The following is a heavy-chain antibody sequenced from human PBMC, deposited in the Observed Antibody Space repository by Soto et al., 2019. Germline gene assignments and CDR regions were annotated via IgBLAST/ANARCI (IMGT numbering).Heavy chain of an antibody. Sequence: PWETLSLTCAVYGGSFSGYYWSWIRQPPGKGLEWIGEINHSGSTNYNPSLKSRVTISVDTSKNQFSLKLSSVTAADTAVYYCARDSSSRPYYYYGMDVWGQGTTVTVSS. CDR3: ARDSSSRPYYYYGMDV. J-gene: IGHJ6*02. CDR2: INHSGST. V-gene: IGHV4-34*01. CDR1: GGSFSGYY. D-gene: IGHD6-6*01.